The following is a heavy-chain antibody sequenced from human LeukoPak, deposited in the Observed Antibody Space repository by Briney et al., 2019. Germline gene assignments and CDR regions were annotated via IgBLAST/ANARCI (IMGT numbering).Heavy chain of an antibody. J-gene: IGHJ4*02. CDR3: ARDREGYYDSSGYNTQDY. CDR1: GYTFTGYY. CDR2: INPSGGST. V-gene: IGHV1-46*01. Sequence: GASVKVSCKASGYTFTGYYMHWVRQAPGQGLEWMGIINPSGGSTSYAQKFQGRVTMTRDTSTSTVYMELSSLRSEDTAVYYCARDREGYYDSSGYNTQDYWGQGTLVTVSS. D-gene: IGHD3-22*01.